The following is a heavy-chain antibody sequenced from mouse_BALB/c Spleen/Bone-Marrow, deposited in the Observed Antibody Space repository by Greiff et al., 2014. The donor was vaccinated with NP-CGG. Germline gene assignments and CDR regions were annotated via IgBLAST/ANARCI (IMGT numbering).Heavy chain of an antibody. V-gene: IGHV1S29*02. CDR2: IYPYNGGS. J-gene: IGHJ3*01. Sequence: VQLKQSGAEVVKPGASVKISCKASGYTFTEYNMHWVKQRPGKGLEWIGEIYPYNGGSGYNQKFKSKATVTVDNSSSTAYMKLRSLPSEDSAVYYCARSEGYDYDWFAYWGQGTLVTVSA. CDR3: ARSEGYDYDWFAY. CDR1: GYTFTEYN. D-gene: IGHD2-4*01.